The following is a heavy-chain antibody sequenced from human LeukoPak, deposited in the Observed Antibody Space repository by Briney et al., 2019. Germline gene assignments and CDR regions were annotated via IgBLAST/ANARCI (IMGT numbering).Heavy chain of an antibody. J-gene: IGHJ4*02. Sequence: SETLSLTCTVSGYSISSDYYWGWIRQPPGKGLEWIGSIYHSGSTYYNPSLKSRVTISVDTSKNQFSLNLSSVTAADTAVYYCARARLAMGDDYWGQGTLVTVSS. CDR1: GYSISSDYY. D-gene: IGHD3-16*01. CDR2: IYHSGST. V-gene: IGHV4-38-2*02. CDR3: ARARLAMGDDY.